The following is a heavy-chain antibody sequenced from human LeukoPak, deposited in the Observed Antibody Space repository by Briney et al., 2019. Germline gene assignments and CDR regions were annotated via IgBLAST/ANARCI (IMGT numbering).Heavy chain of an antibody. Sequence: SVKVSCKASGGTFSSYAISWVRQAPGQGLEWMGGIIPIFGTANYAQKFQGRVTITADESTSTAYMELSSLRSEDTAVYYCARSTGYGRPADFDYWGQGTLVTVSS. CDR1: GGTFSSYA. J-gene: IGHJ4*02. V-gene: IGHV1-69*01. CDR2: IIPIFGTA. CDR3: ARSTGYGRPADFDY. D-gene: IGHD4-17*01.